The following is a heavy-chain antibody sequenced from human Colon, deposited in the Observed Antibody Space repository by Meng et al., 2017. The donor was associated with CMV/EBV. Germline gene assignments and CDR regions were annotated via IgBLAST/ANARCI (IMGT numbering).Heavy chain of an antibody. CDR1: GYTFSSYY. J-gene: IGHJ4*02. D-gene: IGHD2-2*01. CDR3: ARVCSSTSCLDY. Sequence: ASVKVSCEASGYTFSSYYMHWVRQAPGQGLEWMGIINPSGGSTSYAQKFQGRVTMTRDTSTSTVYMELSSLRSEDTAVYYCARVCSSTSCLDYWGQGTLVTVSS. CDR2: INPSGGST. V-gene: IGHV1-46*01.